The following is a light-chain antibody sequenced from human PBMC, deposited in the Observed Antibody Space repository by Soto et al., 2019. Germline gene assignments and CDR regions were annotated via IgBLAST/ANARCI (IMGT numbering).Light chain of an antibody. CDR3: ASKAGSSRHVV. Sequence: QSALTQPPSASGSPGQSVTISSTGSRSDIGDSNYVSWYQQHPRKAPKLIISEVINRPSGVPDRFSASKSGNTASLTISGLQAEDEADYYCASKAGSSRHVVFGGGTKVTVL. CDR2: EVI. J-gene: IGLJ2*01. V-gene: IGLV2-8*01. CDR1: RSDIGDSNY.